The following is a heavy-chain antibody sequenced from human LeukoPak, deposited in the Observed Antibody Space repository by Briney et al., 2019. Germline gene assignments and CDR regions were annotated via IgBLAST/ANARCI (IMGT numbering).Heavy chain of an antibody. Sequence: PGGSLRLSCAASGFTFSSYWMHWARQAPGKGLVWVSRINSDGSSTNYADSVKGRFTISRDNAKNTLYLQMNSLRAEDTAVYYCVREYPASFDYWGQGTLVTVSS. CDR3: VREYPASFDY. CDR2: INSDGSST. J-gene: IGHJ4*02. CDR1: GFTFSSYW. V-gene: IGHV3-74*01.